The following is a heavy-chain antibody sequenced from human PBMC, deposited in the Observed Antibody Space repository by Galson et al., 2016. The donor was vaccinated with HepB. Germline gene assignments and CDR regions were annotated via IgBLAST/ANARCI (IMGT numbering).Heavy chain of an antibody. J-gene: IGHJ3*01. V-gene: IGHV6-1*01. CDR2: TYYRSAWYY. Sequence: CAIPGDSVSNNSAAWNWVRQSPSRGLEWLGRTYYRSAWYYEYTLSLRGRIIVNPDPSTNQFSLQLNSVTPEDTAIYSSTRTTHRGRKLAFDVWGPGSTVTVSS. D-gene: IGHD1-14*01. CDR1: GDSVSNNSAA. CDR3: TRTTHRGRKLAFDV.